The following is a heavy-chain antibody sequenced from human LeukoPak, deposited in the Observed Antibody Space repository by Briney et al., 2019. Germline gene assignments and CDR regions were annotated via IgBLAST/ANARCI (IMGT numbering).Heavy chain of an antibody. J-gene: IGHJ4*02. CDR3: ARSLGITGELLYYFDY. CDR1: GGSFSNYY. CDR2: IDYSGNT. D-gene: IGHD1-7*01. Sequence: PSETLSLTCTVSGGSFSNYYWSWLRQPPGEGREWFGYIDYSGNTSYNPSLESRVTISGDTSRTHLSLKLSSVTAADTAVYYCARSLGITGELLYYFDYWGQGTLVTVSS. V-gene: IGHV4-59*01.